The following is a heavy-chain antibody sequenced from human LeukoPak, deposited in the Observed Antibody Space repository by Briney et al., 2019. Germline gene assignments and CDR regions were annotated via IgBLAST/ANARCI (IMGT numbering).Heavy chain of an antibody. Sequence: GGSLRLSCADSGFTFSSYWMSWVRQAPGKGLEWVAFIRYDGSSKYYADSVKGRFTISRDNSKNTLFLQMNSLRAEDTAVYYCEGVAVAGVYWGQGTLVTVSS. V-gene: IGHV3-30*02. J-gene: IGHJ4*02. CDR2: IRYDGSSK. D-gene: IGHD6-13*01. CDR1: GFTFSSYW. CDR3: EGVAVAGVY.